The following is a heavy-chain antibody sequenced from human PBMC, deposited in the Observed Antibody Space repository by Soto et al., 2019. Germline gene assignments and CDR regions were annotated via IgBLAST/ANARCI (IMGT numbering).Heavy chain of an antibody. CDR3: GRGEDYYGSELLPPNWFAP. Sequence: SETLSLTCTVSGGSISSYYWSWIRQPPGKGLEWIAYIYYSGSTNYNTSLKSRITISVDTSKNQFSLKLSSVTAADTAVYYWGRGEDYYGSELLPPNWFAPWGQGTLVTVSS. CDR2: IYYSGST. V-gene: IGHV4-59*08. D-gene: IGHD3-10*01. CDR1: GGSISSYY. J-gene: IGHJ5*02.